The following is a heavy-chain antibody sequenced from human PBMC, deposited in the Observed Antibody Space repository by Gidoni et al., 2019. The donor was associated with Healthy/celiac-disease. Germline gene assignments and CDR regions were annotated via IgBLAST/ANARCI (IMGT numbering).Heavy chain of an antibody. Sequence: QVQLQQWGAGLSKPSETLSLTCAVARGSFSSYYWSWIRQPPGKGLEWIGESNHSGSTNYNPTIKSRVTISVDTTKNQFSLKLSSVTAADTAVYYCARGAGGIWSYHYYYYMDVWGKGTTVTVSS. D-gene: IGHD2-15*01. V-gene: IGHV4-34*01. CDR3: ARGAGGIWSYHYYYYMDV. J-gene: IGHJ6*03. CDR2: SNHSGST. CDR1: RGSFSSYY.